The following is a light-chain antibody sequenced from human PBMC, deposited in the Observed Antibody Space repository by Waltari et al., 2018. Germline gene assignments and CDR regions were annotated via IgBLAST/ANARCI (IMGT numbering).Light chain of an antibody. J-gene: IGKJ2*01. CDR1: QSVLYSSNNKNY. V-gene: IGKV4-1*01. CDR2: WAS. CDR3: QQYYSTPYT. Sequence: DIVMTQSPDSLAVSLGEKATINCKSSQSVLYSSNNKNYLAWYQKKPGQPPKLLIYWASTRESGVPDGFSGSGSGTDFTLTISSLQAEDVAGYYCQQYYSTPYTFGQGTKLEIK.